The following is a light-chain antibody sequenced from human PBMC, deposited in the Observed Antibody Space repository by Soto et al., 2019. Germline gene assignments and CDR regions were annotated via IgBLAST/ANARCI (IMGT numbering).Light chain of an antibody. CDR1: QSVSSSY. CDR3: QQYGSLWFT. CDR2: GAS. J-gene: IGKJ3*01. Sequence: EIVLTQSPGTLSLSPGKRATLSCRASQSVSSSYLAWYQQKPGQAPRLLIYGASSRATGIPDRFSGSGSGTDFTLTISRLEPEDFAVYYCQQYGSLWFTFGPGTKVDIK. V-gene: IGKV3-20*01.